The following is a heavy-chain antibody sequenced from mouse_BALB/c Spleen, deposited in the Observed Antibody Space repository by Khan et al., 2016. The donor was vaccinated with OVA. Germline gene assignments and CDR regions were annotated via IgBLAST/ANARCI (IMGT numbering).Heavy chain of an antibody. CDR1: GYTFTNYW. V-gene: IGHV1-53*01. CDR2: INPNNDST. CDR3: ARRKYITTSNYDMDF. D-gene: IGHD1-2*01. J-gene: IGHJ4*01. Sequence: QVQLQQSGPELVKPGASVKMSCKASGYTFTNYWMNWVKQRPGKSLEWIGRINPNNDSTSYNEIFKGKATLTVDTSSSTAYIQLSSLTSEDSAVYYCARRKYITTSNYDMDFWGPGTSVTVSS.